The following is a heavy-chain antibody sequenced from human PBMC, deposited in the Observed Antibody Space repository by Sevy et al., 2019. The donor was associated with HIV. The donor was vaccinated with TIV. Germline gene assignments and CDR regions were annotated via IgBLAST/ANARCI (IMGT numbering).Heavy chain of an antibody. CDR3: ARDPDYVTDSGRYFDL. D-gene: IGHD3-10*02. CDR2: ISDSSRTI. J-gene: IGHJ2*01. Sequence: GGSLRLSCAASGFSLSRYSMNWVRQAPGKGLEWISYISDSSRTIYYADSLRGRLTISRDNARNSLYLQMNSLQDEDTAVYFCARDPDYVTDSGRYFDLWGRGTLVTVSS. V-gene: IGHV3-48*02. CDR1: GFSLSRYS.